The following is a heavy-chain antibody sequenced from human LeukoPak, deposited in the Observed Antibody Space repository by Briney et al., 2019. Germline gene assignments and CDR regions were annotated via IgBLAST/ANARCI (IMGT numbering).Heavy chain of an antibody. CDR2: ITTNGGRT. Sequence: GGSLRLSCAASGFTFASYGMSWVRLAPGKGLEWVSFITTNGGRTSCADSVEGRFTISRDNPRNTLYMQMNSLRDEDTAVYYCAIMHGYYDGTGYWVQWGQGTLVTVSS. J-gene: IGHJ1*01. D-gene: IGHD3-22*01. CDR1: GFTFASYG. V-gene: IGHV3-23*01. CDR3: AIMHGYYDGTGYWVQ.